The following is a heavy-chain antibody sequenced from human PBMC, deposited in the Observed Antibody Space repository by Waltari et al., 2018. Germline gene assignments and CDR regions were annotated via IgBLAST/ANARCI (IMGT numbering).Heavy chain of an antibody. CDR3: ARLRASLTGFGPYGMDV. V-gene: IGHV7-4-1*02. Sequence: QVQLVQSGSEFQKPGASVKVSCKASKYTFTDYAMNWVRQAPGQGPEWMGWINTNTGKPTYAQGFTGRFVFSLDTSVTTAYLQINTLKAEDTAVYYCARLRASLTGFGPYGMDVWGQGTTVTVSS. CDR2: INTNTGKP. D-gene: IGHD3-9*01. CDR1: KYTFTDYA. J-gene: IGHJ6*01.